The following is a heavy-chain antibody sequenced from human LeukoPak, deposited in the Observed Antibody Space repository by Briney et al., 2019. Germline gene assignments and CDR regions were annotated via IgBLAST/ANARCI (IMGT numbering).Heavy chain of an antibody. Sequence: SETLSLTCTVSGGSISSYYWSWIRQPPGKGLEWIGEINHSGSTNYNPSLKSRVTISVDTSKNQFSLKLSSVTAADTAVYYCARRRYYGSGRSLNWFDPWGQGTLVTVSS. CDR3: ARRRYYGSGRSLNWFDP. D-gene: IGHD3-10*01. V-gene: IGHV4-34*01. CDR1: GGSISSYY. CDR2: INHSGST. J-gene: IGHJ5*02.